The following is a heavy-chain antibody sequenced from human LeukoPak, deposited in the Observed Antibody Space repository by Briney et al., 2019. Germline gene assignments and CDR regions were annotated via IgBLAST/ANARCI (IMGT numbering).Heavy chain of an antibody. D-gene: IGHD2-21*02. Sequence: PGGSLRLSCTASGFTLSSYEMSWIRQAPGKGLEWVSSISGNSAYISYADSVKGRFTISRDNAKNSLYLQMNSLRAEDTAVYYCARDQAVTAPTFDSWGQGTLVTVSS. CDR2: ISGNSAYI. CDR1: GFTLSSYE. V-gene: IGHV3-21*01. J-gene: IGHJ4*02. CDR3: ARDQAVTAPTFDS.